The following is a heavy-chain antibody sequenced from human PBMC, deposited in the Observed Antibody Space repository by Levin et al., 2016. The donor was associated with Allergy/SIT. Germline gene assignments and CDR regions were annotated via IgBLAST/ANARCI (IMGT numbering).Heavy chain of an antibody. CDR3: ALTTGQWLVRSFDY. D-gene: IGHD6-19*01. J-gene: IGHJ4*02. Sequence: WIRQSPSRGLEWLGRTYYRSKWYNDYAVSVKSRITISPDTSKNQFSLKLSSVTAADTAVYYCALTTGQWLVRSFDYWGQGTLVTVSS. V-gene: IGHV6-1*01. CDR2: TYYRSKWYN.